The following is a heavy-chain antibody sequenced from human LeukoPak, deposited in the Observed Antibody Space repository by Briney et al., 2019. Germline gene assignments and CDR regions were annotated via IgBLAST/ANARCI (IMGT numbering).Heavy chain of an antibody. Sequence: SETLSLTCAVYGGSFSGYYWSWIRQPPGKGLEWIGEINHSGSTNYNPSLKSRVTISVDTSKNRFSLKLSSVTAADTAVYYCATNYGDYAPDYWGQGTLVTVSS. D-gene: IGHD4-17*01. CDR3: ATNYGDYAPDY. CDR2: INHSGST. J-gene: IGHJ4*02. CDR1: GGSFSGYY. V-gene: IGHV4-34*01.